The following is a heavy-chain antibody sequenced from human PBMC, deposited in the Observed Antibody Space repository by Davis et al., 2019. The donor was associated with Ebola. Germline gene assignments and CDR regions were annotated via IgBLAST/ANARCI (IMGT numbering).Heavy chain of an antibody. Sequence: GESLKISRAASGFTFSSYGMHWVRQAPGKGLEWVAVIWYDGSNKYYADSVKGRFTISRDNSKNTLYLQMNSLRAEDTAVYYCARGDGYNYWVSWGQGTLVTVSS. V-gene: IGHV3-33*01. J-gene: IGHJ5*02. CDR3: ARGDGYNYWVS. CDR2: IWYDGSNK. CDR1: GFTFSSYG. D-gene: IGHD5-24*01.